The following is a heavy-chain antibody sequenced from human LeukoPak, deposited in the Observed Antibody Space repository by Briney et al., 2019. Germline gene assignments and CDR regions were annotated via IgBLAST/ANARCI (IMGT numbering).Heavy chain of an antibody. Sequence: PSETLSLTCTVSGGSINNYYWNWIRQPPGKGLEWIGYIYYSGTTNYNPSLKSRVSMSVDTSKNQFSLKLSSVTAADTAVYYCARGLDGESFSFHYWGQGTLVTVSS. V-gene: IGHV4-59*01. CDR2: IYYSGTT. CDR1: GGSINNYY. D-gene: IGHD3-10*01. J-gene: IGHJ4*02. CDR3: ARGLDGESFSFHY.